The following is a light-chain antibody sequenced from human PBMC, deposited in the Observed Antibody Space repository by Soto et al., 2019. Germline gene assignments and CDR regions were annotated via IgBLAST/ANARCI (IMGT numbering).Light chain of an antibody. J-gene: IGKJ2*01. CDR2: GAS. V-gene: IGKV3-20*01. Sequence: EIVLTQSPGTLSLSPGERATLSCRASQRVSSSYLAWYQQKPGQAPRLLICGASTRATGIPDRFSGSGSGTDFTLTISRLEPEDFAVYFCQRYGSSPPFTFGQGTKVDIK. CDR3: QRYGSSPPFT. CDR1: QRVSSSY.